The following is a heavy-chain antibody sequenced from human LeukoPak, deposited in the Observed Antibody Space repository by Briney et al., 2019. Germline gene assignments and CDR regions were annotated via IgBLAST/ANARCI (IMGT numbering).Heavy chain of an antibody. Sequence: SETLSLTCAVSGGSISSSNWWSWARQPPRKGLEWIGEIYHSGSTNYNPSLKSRVTISVDKSKNQFSLKLSSVTAADTAVYYCARDSGRLAAAGSYYYYYGMDVWGQGTTVTVSS. CDR2: IYHSGST. CDR3: ARDSGRLAAAGSYYYYYGMDV. V-gene: IGHV4-4*02. D-gene: IGHD6-13*01. J-gene: IGHJ6*01. CDR1: GGSISSSNW.